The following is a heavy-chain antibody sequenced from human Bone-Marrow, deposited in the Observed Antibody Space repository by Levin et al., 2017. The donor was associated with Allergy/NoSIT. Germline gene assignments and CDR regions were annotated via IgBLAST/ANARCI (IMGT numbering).Heavy chain of an antibody. Sequence: SGGSLRLSCAASGFTFSSYGMHWVRQAPGKGLEWVAVIWYDGSNKYYADSVKGRFTISRDNSKNTLYLQMNSLRAEDTAVYYCARGRITIFGVVMENWFDPWGQGTLVTVSS. CDR3: ARGRITIFGVVMENWFDP. D-gene: IGHD3-3*01. V-gene: IGHV3-33*01. J-gene: IGHJ5*02. CDR1: GFTFSSYG. CDR2: IWYDGSNK.